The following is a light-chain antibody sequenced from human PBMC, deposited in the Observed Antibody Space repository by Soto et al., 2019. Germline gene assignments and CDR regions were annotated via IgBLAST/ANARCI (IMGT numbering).Light chain of an antibody. Sequence: QSALTQPASVSGSPVQSITISCTGSSGDVGHYNYVSWYQQHPGNAPKLMIYDVSNRPSGASNRFSGSKSGNTASLIISGIQAEDEDDYYCTSYTTSRIWVFGGGTKVTVL. CDR1: SGDVGHYNY. CDR3: TSYTTSRIWV. CDR2: DVS. J-gene: IGLJ3*02. V-gene: IGLV2-14*03.